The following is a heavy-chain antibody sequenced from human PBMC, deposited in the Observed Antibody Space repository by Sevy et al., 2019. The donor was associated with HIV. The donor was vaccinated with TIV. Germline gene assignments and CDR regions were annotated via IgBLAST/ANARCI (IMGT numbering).Heavy chain of an antibody. D-gene: IGHD3-22*01. CDR2: ISYDGSNK. Sequence: GGSLRLSCAASGFTFSSYAMHWVRQAPGKGLEWVAVISYDGSNKYYADSVKGRFTISRDNSKNTLYLQMNSLRAEDTAVYYCARLTTNPRLTFYIWGQGTMVTVSS. V-gene: IGHV3-30-3*01. CDR1: GFTFSSYA. CDR3: ARLTTNPRLTFYI. J-gene: IGHJ3*02.